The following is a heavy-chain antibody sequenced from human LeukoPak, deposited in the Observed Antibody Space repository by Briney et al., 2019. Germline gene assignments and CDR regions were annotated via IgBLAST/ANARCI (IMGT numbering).Heavy chain of an antibody. D-gene: IGHD1-26*01. Sequence: SETLSLTCTVSSGALSNNYWSWIRQPPGKGLEWIGEINHSGSTNYNPSLKSRVTISVDTSKNQFSLKLSSVTAADTAVYYCASTTGDYWGQGTLVTVSS. J-gene: IGHJ4*02. V-gene: IGHV4-34*01. CDR1: SGALSNNY. CDR3: ASTTGDY. CDR2: INHSGST.